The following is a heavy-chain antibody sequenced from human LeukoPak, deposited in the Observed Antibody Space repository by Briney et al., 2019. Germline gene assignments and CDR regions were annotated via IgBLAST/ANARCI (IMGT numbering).Heavy chain of an antibody. Sequence: PSETLSLTCAVYGGSFSGYYWSRIRQPPGKGLEWIGEINRSGSTNYNPSLKSRVTISVDTSKNQFSLKLSSVTAADTAVYYCARTITIFGVVTYDYWGQGTLVTVSS. D-gene: IGHD3-3*01. CDR2: INRSGST. J-gene: IGHJ4*02. CDR1: GGSFSGYY. CDR3: ARTITIFGVVTYDY. V-gene: IGHV4-34*01.